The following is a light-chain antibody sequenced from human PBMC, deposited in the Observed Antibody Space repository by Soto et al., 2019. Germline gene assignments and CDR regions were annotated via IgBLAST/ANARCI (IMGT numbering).Light chain of an antibody. V-gene: IGLV1-44*01. CDR1: SSNIGSHT. CDR3: EAWDDSLNGWV. Sequence: QSVLTQPPSASGTPGQRVTIYCSGSSSNIGSHTVNWYQQLPGTAPKLLIFSNNQRPSGVPDRFSGSKSGTSASLAVSGLQSEDDADYYCEAWDDSLNGWVFGGGTQLTVL. J-gene: IGLJ3*02. CDR2: SNN.